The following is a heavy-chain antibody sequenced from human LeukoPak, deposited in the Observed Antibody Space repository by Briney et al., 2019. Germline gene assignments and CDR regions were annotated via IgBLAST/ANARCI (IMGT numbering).Heavy chain of an antibody. Sequence: SETLSLTCTVSGDSISSYYWSWIRQPAGKGLLSIGRIYTSGTTTYNPSLQSRLTMSVDTSKNQFSLRLSSVTAADTAVYYCVREGTYCTHGVCYEYWGQGTLVTVSS. D-gene: IGHD2-8*01. V-gene: IGHV4-4*07. CDR1: GDSISSYY. CDR3: VREGTYCTHGVCYEY. CDR2: IYTSGTT. J-gene: IGHJ4*02.